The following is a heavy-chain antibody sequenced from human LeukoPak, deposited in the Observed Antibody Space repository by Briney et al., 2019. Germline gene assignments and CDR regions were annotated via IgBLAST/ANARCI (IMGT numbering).Heavy chain of an antibody. CDR2: ISSDGSST. CDR1: GFTFSTYW. Sequence: GGSLRLSCAASGFTFSTYWVHWVRQAPGKGLVWVSRISSDGSSTNYADYVKGRFTISRDNAKNTLYLQMNSLRAEDTAVYYCARTGYTYYYSMDVWGQGTTVTVSS. J-gene: IGHJ6*02. V-gene: IGHV3-74*01. CDR3: ARTGYTYYYSMDV. D-gene: IGHD3/OR15-3a*01.